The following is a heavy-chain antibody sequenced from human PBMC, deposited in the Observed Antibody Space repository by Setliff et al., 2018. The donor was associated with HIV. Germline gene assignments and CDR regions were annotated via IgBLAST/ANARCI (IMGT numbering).Heavy chain of an antibody. Sequence: ASVKVSCKASGHTFTSFDINWVRQATGQGLEWMGWMNPNSGNSGFAQKFQGRVTMTRNSSISTAYMELSSLRFDDTAAYYCTRIRAMVRGVTSYDAFDIWGQGTKVTVSS. J-gene: IGHJ3*02. CDR1: GHTFTSFD. V-gene: IGHV1-8*01. CDR2: MNPNSGNS. CDR3: TRIRAMVRGVTSYDAFDI. D-gene: IGHD3-10*01.